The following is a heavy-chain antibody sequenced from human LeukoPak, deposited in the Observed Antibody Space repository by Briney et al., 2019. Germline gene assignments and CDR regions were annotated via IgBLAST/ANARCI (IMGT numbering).Heavy chain of an antibody. CDR1: GGSISSGGYY. J-gene: IGHJ6*02. Sequence: SSETLSLTCTVSGGSISSGGYYWSWIRQNPGKGLEWIGYIYYSGSTYYNPSLKSRVTISVDTSKNQFSLKLSSVTAADTAVYYCASRTTVTTSDYYYYGMDVWGQGTTVTVSS. V-gene: IGHV4-31*03. CDR3: ASRTTVTTSDYYYYGMDV. CDR2: IYYSGST. D-gene: IGHD4-17*01.